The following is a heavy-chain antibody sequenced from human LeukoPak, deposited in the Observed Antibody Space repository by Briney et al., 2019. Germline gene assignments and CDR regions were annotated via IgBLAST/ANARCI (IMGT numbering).Heavy chain of an antibody. J-gene: IGHJ4*02. D-gene: IGHD3-22*01. CDR3: ARDRGYYYDSSGTGYFDY. Sequence: GGSLRLSRAVSGFTFSSYAMSWVRQAPGKGLEWVSAISGSGGSTGYADSVKGRFTISRDNAKNSLYLQMNSLRAEDTALYYCARDRGYYYDSSGTGYFDYWGQGTLVTVSS. CDR2: ISGSGGST. V-gene: IGHV3-20*04. CDR1: GFTFSSYA.